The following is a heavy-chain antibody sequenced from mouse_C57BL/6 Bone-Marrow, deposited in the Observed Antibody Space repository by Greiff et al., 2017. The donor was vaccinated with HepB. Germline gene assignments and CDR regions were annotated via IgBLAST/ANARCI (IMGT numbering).Heavy chain of an antibody. CDR2: ISYDGSN. J-gene: IGHJ2*01. Sequence: EVKLQESGPGLVKPSQSLSLTCSVTGYSITSGYYWNWIRQFPGNKLEWMGYISYDGSNNYNPSLKNRISITRDTSKNQFFLKLNSVTTEDTATYYCARKEEYFFDYWGQGTTLTVSS. CDR3: ARKEEYFFDY. V-gene: IGHV3-6*01. CDR1: GYSITSGYY.